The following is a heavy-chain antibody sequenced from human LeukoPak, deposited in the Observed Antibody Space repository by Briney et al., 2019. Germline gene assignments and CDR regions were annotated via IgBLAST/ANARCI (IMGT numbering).Heavy chain of an antibody. Sequence: ASVTVSCKASGGTFSSYAISWVRQAPGQGLEWMGGIIPIFGTANYAQKFQGRVTITADECTSTAYMELSSLRSEDTAVYYCAKAPATSRTGLNWFDPWGQGTLVTVSS. J-gene: IGHJ5*02. D-gene: IGHD1-1*01. CDR2: IIPIFGTA. V-gene: IGHV1-69*13. CDR1: GGTFSSYA. CDR3: AKAPATSRTGLNWFDP.